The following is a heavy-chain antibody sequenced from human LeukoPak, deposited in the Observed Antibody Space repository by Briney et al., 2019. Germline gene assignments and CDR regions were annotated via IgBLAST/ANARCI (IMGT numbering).Heavy chain of an antibody. CDR1: GGSISSSSYY. Sequence: KSSETLSLTCTVSGGSISSSSYYWGWIRQPPGKGLEWIGSIYYSGSTYYNPSLKSRVTISVDTSKNQFSLKLSSVTAADTAVYYCARIPPYNWNDAAIDYWGQGTLVTVSS. CDR3: ARIPPYNWNDAAIDY. D-gene: IGHD1-20*01. CDR2: IYYSGST. J-gene: IGHJ4*02. V-gene: IGHV4-39*01.